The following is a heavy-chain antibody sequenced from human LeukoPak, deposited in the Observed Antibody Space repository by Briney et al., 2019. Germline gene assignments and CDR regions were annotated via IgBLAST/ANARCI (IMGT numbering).Heavy chain of an antibody. CDR3: ARGAYRYSSSSRAFDY. V-gene: IGHV1-2*02. CDR2: INPNSGGT. J-gene: IGHJ4*02. D-gene: IGHD6-6*01. CDR1: GGTFSSYA. Sequence: ASVKVSCKASGGTFSSYAISWVRQAPGQGLEWMGWINPNSGGTNYAQKFQGRVTMTRDTSISTAYMELSRLRSDDTAVYYCARGAYRYSSSSRAFDYWGQGTLVTVSS.